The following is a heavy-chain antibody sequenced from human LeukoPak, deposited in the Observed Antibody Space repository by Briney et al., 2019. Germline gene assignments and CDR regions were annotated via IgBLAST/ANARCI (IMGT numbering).Heavy chain of an antibody. Sequence: GGSLRLSCASSGFTFSKYAMSWVRQAPGKGLQWVSGISGSGARTYYADSVKGRFTISRDNSKNTLYLQMNSLRAEDTAVYYCAKEDAVVPAARDWFDYWGQGTLVTVSS. J-gene: IGHJ5*01. D-gene: IGHD2-2*01. CDR2: ISGSGART. CDR1: GFTFSKYA. V-gene: IGHV3-23*01. CDR3: AKEDAVVPAARDWFDY.